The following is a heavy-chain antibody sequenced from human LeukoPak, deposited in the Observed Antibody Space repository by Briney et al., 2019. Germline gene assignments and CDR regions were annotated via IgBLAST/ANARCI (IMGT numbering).Heavy chain of an antibody. Sequence: GGPLRLSCAASGFTFSSYWMHWVRQAPGKGLVWVSRINSDGSSTSYADSVKGRFTISRDNAKNTLYLQMNSLRAEDTAVYYCARDWGAGHLDYWGQGTLVTVSS. V-gene: IGHV3-74*01. D-gene: IGHD3-16*01. CDR1: GFTFSSYW. J-gene: IGHJ4*02. CDR2: INSDGSST. CDR3: ARDWGAGHLDY.